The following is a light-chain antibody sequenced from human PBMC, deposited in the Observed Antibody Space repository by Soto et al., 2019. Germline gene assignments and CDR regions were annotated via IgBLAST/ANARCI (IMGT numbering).Light chain of an antibody. CDR3: SSYTSSSTRV. CDR2: GTT. V-gene: IGLV1-40*01. Sequence: QSVLTQPPSVSGAPGQRVTISCTGSSSNIGAGYDVHWYQQLPGTAPKLIIYGTTNRPSGVPDRFSGSKSGTSASLAITGLQAEDEADYYCSSYTSSSTRVFGTGTKVTVL. J-gene: IGLJ1*01. CDR1: SSNIGAGYD.